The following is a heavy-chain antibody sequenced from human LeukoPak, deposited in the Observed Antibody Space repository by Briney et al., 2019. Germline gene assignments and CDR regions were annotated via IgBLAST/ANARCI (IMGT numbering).Heavy chain of an antibody. V-gene: IGHV3-23*01. CDR1: GFTFTSFA. D-gene: IGHD1-7*01. CDR2: ISGDRETA. J-gene: IGHJ4*02. CDR3: AKRGDWNYVKERYYFDY. Sequence: GGSLRLSCAASGFTFTSFAVSWVRQAPGMRLEWVSTISGDRETAFYANSVKGRFTISRDNSKNTLYLQMNSLRAEDTAVYYCAKRGDWNYVKERYYFDYWGQGTLVTVSS.